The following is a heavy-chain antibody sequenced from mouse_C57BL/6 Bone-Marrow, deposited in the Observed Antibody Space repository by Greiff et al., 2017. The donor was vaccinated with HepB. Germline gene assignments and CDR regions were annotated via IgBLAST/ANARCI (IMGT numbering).Heavy chain of an antibody. J-gene: IGHJ1*03. V-gene: IGHV14-1*01. D-gene: IGHD3-1*01. CDR2: IDPEDGDT. Sequence: EVQLQQSGAGLVRPGASVKLSCTASGFNIKDYYMHWVQQRPEQGLEWIGRIDPEDGDTEYAPKFPGKATMTADTSSNTAFLQLSSLTSEDTAVYYCTTWGASYWYFDVWGTGTTVTVSS. CDR1: GFNIKDYY. CDR3: TTWGASYWYFDV.